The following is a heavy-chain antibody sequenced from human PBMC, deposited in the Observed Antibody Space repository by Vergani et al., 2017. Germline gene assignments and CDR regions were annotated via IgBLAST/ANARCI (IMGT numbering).Heavy chain of an antibody. J-gene: IGHJ2*01. CDR3: ARVIAAAGPNDPGWYFDL. Sequence: QVQLQESGPGLVKPSETLSLTCTVSGGSISSYYWSWIRQPPGKGLEWIGYIYYSGSTNYNPSLKSRVTISVDTSKNQFSLKLNSVTAADTAVYYCARVIAAAGPNDPGWYFDLWGRGTLVTVSS. CDR1: GGSISSYY. D-gene: IGHD6-13*01. V-gene: IGHV4-59*01. CDR2: IYYSGST.